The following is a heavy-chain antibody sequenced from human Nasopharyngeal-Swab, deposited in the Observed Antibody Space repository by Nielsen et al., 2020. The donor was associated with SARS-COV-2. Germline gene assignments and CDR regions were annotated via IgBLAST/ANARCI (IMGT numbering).Heavy chain of an antibody. CDR2: IKQDGSEK. V-gene: IGHV3-7*03. CDR3: ARQGVFVPAYFHQYYMDV. CDR1: GFSFSTYW. Sequence: GESLKISCAASGFSFSTYWMTWVRQAPGKGLEWVANIKQDGSEKYYVDSVKGRFTVSRDNPKNLLYLQVSSLRAEDTAVYYCARQGVFVPAYFHQYYMDVWGKGTTVTVSS. D-gene: IGHD3-16*02. J-gene: IGHJ6*03.